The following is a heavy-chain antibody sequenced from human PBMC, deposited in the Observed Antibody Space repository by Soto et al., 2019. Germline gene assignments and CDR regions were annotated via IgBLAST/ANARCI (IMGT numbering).Heavy chain of an antibody. CDR3: ARVRRAVVVAAAISKYYYYMDV. D-gene: IGHD2-15*01. Sequence: EVQLVESGGGLVQPGGSLRLSCAASGFTVSSNYMSWVRQAPGKGLEWVSVIYSGGSTYYADSVKGRFTISRHNSKNTLYLQMNSLRAEDTAVYYCARVRRAVVVAAAISKYYYYMDVWGKGTTVTVSS. J-gene: IGHJ6*03. V-gene: IGHV3-53*04. CDR2: IYSGGST. CDR1: GFTVSSNY.